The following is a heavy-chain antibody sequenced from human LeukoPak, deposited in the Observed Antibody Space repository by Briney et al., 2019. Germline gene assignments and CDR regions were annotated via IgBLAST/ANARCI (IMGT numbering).Heavy chain of an antibody. CDR1: GGTFSSYA. CDR3: ARGSGY. Sequence: RASVTVSCKASGGTFSSYAFSWVRQATGQGLEWMGWMNPNSGNTGYAQKFQGRVTITRNTSISTAYMELSSLRSENTAVYYCARGSGYWGQGTLVTVSS. CDR2: MNPNSGNT. J-gene: IGHJ4*02. V-gene: IGHV1-8*03.